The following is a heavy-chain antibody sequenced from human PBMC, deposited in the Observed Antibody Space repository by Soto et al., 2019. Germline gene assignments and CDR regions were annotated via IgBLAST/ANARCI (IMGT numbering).Heavy chain of an antibody. CDR2: INPNSGNT. CDR1: GYTFTGYY. CDR3: ARLNGGAPLEQIDY. D-gene: IGHD3-10*01. V-gene: IGHV1-2*02. Sequence: ASVKVSCKASGYTFTGYYMHWVRQALGQGLEWMGWINPNSGNTNYAQKFQGRVTMTRNTSISTAYMELRRLRSDDTAVYYCARLNGGAPLEQIDYWGQGTLVTVSS. J-gene: IGHJ4*02.